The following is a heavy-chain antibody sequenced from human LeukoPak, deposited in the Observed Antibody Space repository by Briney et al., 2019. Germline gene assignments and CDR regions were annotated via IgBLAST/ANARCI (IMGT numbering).Heavy chain of an antibody. Sequence: SETLSLTCAVSGGSISSGGYSWSWIRQPPGKGLEWIGYIYYSGSTYYNPSLKSRVTISVDTSKNQFSLKLSSVTAADTAVYYCASNPYYYDSSGYFPWIYWGQGTLVTVSS. CDR3: ASNPYYYDSSGYFPWIY. J-gene: IGHJ4*02. CDR1: GGSISSGGYS. CDR2: IYYSGST. V-gene: IGHV4-30-2*05. D-gene: IGHD3-22*01.